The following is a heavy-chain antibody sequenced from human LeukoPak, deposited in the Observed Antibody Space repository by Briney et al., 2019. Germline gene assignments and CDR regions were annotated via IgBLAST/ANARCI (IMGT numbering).Heavy chain of an antibody. D-gene: IGHD3-22*01. CDR1: GFTFSSYG. CDR3: ARDESSGWYSDC. J-gene: IGHJ4*02. V-gene: IGHV3-33*01. Sequence: GRSLRLSCAASGFTFSSYGMHWVRQAPGKGLEWVAVIWYDGSNKYYADSVKGRFTISRDNSKNTLYLQMNSLRAEDTALYYCARDESSGWYSDCWGQGTLVTVSS. CDR2: IWYDGSNK.